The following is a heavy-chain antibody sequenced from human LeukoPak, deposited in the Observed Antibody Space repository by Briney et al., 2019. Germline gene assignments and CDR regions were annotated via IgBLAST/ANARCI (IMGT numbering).Heavy chain of an antibody. Sequence: PGGSLRLSCAASGFTFSSYAMSWVRQAPGKGLEWVSAISHSGGSTYYADSVKGRFTISRDNSKNTLYLQMNSLSADDTAIYYCAKYGAYDPYFDNWGQGTLVTVSS. CDR3: AKYGAYDPYFDN. V-gene: IGHV3-23*01. CDR2: ISHSGGST. J-gene: IGHJ4*02. D-gene: IGHD4-17*01. CDR1: GFTFSSYA.